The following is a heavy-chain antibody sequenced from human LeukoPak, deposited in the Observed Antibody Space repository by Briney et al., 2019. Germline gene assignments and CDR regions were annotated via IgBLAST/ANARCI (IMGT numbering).Heavy chain of an antibody. V-gene: IGHV1-18*01. D-gene: IGHD1-1*01. CDR2: ISAYNGNT. CDR1: GYTFTSYG. Sequence: ASVKVSCKASGYTFTSYGISWVRQAPGQGLEWMGWISAYNGNTNYAQKLQGRVTMTTDTSTSTANMELRSLRSDDTAVYYCARATATQGGGFANWGQGTLVTVSS. J-gene: IGHJ4*02. CDR3: ARATATQGGGFAN.